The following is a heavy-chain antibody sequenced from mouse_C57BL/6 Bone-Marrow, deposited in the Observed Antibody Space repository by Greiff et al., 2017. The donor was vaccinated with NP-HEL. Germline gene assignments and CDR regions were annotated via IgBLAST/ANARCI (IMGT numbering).Heavy chain of an antibody. CDR3: TRSLYDYDAMDY. CDR2: IDPETGGT. D-gene: IGHD1-1*01. J-gene: IGHJ4*01. CDR1: GYTFTDYE. V-gene: IGHV1-15*01. Sequence: VKLQQSGAELVRPGASVTLSCKASGYTFTDYEMHWVKQTPVHGLEWIGAIDPETGGTAYNQKFKGKAILTADKSSSTAYMELRSLTSEDSAVYYCTRSLYDYDAMDYWGQGTSVTVSS.